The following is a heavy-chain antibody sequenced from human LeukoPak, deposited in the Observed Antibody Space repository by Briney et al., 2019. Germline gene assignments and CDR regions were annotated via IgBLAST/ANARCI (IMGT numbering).Heavy chain of an antibody. V-gene: IGHV1-18*01. J-gene: IGHJ4*02. CDR2: ISAYNGNT. Sequence: ASVKVSCKASGYTFTSYVISWVRQAPGQGLEWMGWISAYNGNTNYAQKFQGRVTMTTDTSTSTAYMELRNLRSDDTAVYYCARVDSGGHPDFDYFDYWGQGTLVTVSS. CDR1: GYTFTSYV. D-gene: IGHD4-23*01. CDR3: ARVDSGGHPDFDYFDY.